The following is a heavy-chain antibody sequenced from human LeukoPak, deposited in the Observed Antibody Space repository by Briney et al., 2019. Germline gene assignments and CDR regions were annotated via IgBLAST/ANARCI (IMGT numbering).Heavy chain of an antibody. J-gene: IGHJ5*02. V-gene: IGHV1-46*01. CDR1: GYTFTSYY. Sequence: ASVKVSRKASGYTFTSYYMHWVRQAPGQGLEWMGIINPSGGSTSYAQKLQGRVTMTTDTSTSTAYMELRSLRSDDTAVYYCARDQGPYYYDSSGSGFDPWGQGTLVTVSS. CDR3: ARDQGPYYYDSSGSGFDP. D-gene: IGHD3-22*01. CDR2: INPSGGST.